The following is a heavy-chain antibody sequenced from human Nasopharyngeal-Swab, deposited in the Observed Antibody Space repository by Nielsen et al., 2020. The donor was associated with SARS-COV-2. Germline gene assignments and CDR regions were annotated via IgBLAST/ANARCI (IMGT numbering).Heavy chain of an antibody. CDR3: ARHAEVLRYFDWVYREGWFDP. V-gene: IGHV4-39*01. J-gene: IGHJ5*02. Sequence: WSRQPPGKGLEWIGSIYYSGSTYYNPSLKSRVTISVDTSKNQFSLKLSSVTAADTAVYYCARHAEVLRYFDWVYREGWFDPWGQGTLVTVSS. CDR2: IYYSGST. D-gene: IGHD3-9*01.